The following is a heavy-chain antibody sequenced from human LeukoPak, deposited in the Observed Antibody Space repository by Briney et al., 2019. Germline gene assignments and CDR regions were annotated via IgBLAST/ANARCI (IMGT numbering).Heavy chain of an antibody. D-gene: IGHD6-13*01. CDR3: VKGRISEDGLDF. CDR2: ISSSGNT. V-gene: IGHV3-23*01. CDR1: GFTFSRSA. Sequence: GGSLRLSCAASGFTFSRSAMTWVRQTPGKGLDWVSSISSSGNTYYADSVKGRFTISRDNSKNMLYLQMNSLRAEDSAVYYCVKGRISEDGLDFWGQGTLVTVSS. J-gene: IGHJ4*02.